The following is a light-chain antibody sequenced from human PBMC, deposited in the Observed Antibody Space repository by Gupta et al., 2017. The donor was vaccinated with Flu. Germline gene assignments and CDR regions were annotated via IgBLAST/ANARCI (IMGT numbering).Light chain of an antibody. Sequence: DIVMTQSPLSLPVTPGEPASISCRSSESLQHSNGYKYLDWYLQKPGQSPQLLIFLGSNRAYGVLDRFSGSGSGTDFTLTISRVEAEDVGVYYCRQSLQTPYTFGQGTKLEIK. V-gene: IGKV2-28*01. CDR1: ESLQHSNGYKY. CDR2: LGS. J-gene: IGKJ2*01. CDR3: RQSLQTPYT.